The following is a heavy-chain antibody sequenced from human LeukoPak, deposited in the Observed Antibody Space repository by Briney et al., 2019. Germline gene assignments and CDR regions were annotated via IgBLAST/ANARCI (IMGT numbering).Heavy chain of an antibody. Sequence: SETLSLTCTVSGDSLSDNYWGWIRQPPGKGLECVGYISSSGTAYNPSLKSRLTISIDTSKSQFSLTPSSVTAADTAVYYCARHVYGKGMYVWGKGTTVTVPS. J-gene: IGHJ6*04. V-gene: IGHV4-59*08. D-gene: IGHD4-17*01. CDR2: ISSSGTA. CDR3: ARHVYGKGMYV. CDR1: GDSLSDNY.